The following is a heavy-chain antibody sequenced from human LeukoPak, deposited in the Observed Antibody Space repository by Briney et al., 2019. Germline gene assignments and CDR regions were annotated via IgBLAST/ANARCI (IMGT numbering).Heavy chain of an antibody. D-gene: IGHD6-19*01. CDR2: INPDGSIT. Sequence: PGGSLRLSCAASAFTLSNYWMHWVRQAPGKGLVWVSRINPDGSITSYADSVKGRFTISRDNAKNTLYLQMSSLRAEDTAVYYCAKDFTGWHDYWGQGTLVTVSS. CDR3: AKDFTGWHDY. V-gene: IGHV3-74*01. J-gene: IGHJ4*02. CDR1: AFTLSNYW.